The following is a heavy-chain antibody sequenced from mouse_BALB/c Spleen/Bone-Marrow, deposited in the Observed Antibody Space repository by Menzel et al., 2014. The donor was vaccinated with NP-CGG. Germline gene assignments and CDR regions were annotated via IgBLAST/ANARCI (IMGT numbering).Heavy chain of an antibody. CDR1: GFTFNTYA. CDR3: VREDYGRGFAY. CDR2: IRSKSNNYAT. Sequence: EVQLVESGGGLVQPKGSLKLSCAASGFTFNTYAMHWVCQAPGKGLEWVARIRSKSNNYATYYADSVKDRFTISRDDSXSMLYLQMNNLKTEDTAMYYCVREDYGRGFAYWGQGTLVTVSA. V-gene: IGHV10-3*03. J-gene: IGHJ3*01. D-gene: IGHD1-1*01.